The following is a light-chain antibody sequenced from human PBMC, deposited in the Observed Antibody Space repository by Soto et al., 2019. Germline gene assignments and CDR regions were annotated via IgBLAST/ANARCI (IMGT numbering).Light chain of an antibody. CDR2: IND. CDR1: SSNIGANT. J-gene: IGLJ1*01. CDR3: AGWDDGLIGYV. Sequence: QSVLTQPPSASGTPGQTVTISCSGSSSNIGANTVNWYQQVPGTAPKLLLYINDQRPSGVPDRFSGSRSGTSASLAISGLQSGEGPVYYCAGWDDGLIGYVLVIGSMVTFL. V-gene: IGLV1-44*01.